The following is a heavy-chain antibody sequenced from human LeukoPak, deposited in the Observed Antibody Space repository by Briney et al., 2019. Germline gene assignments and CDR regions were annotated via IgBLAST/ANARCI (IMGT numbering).Heavy chain of an antibody. CDR2: IASDGSST. Sequence: GGSLRLSCAASGFTFSSYWMNWVRQAPGKGLVWVSRIASDGSSTTYADSVKGRFSISRDNAKNTLYLQMSSLRAEDTAVYYCAKGSSSSPDYWGPGTLVTVSS. CDR3: AKGSSSSPDY. CDR1: GFTFSSYW. J-gene: IGHJ4*02. V-gene: IGHV3-74*01. D-gene: IGHD2-2*01.